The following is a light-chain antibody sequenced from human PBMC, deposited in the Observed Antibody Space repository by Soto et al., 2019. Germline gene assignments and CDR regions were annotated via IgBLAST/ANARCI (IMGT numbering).Light chain of an antibody. J-gene: IGKJ1*01. CDR3: QQYNDWPQT. V-gene: IGKV3-15*01. Sequence: EIVMTQSPATLSVSPGXRATLSCRASQSVSSDLAWYQQKPGQALRLLIYGASTRATGIPARFSGSGSGTDFTLTISSLQSEDFAVYYCQQYNDWPQTFGQGTKVDIK. CDR1: QSVSSD. CDR2: GAS.